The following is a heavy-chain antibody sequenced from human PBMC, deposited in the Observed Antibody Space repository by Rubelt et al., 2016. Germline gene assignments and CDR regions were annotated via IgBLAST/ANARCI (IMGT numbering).Heavy chain of an antibody. J-gene: IGHJ2*01. CDR1: GYTFTSYG. CDR2: ISAYNGNT. D-gene: IGHD6-6*01. V-gene: IGHV1-18*01. Sequence: VQLVQSGAEVKKPGASVKVSCKASGYTFTSYGISWVRQAPGQGREWMGWISAYNGNTNYAQKLQGRVTMTTDTSTSTAYMELRSLRSDDTAVYYCARDRIRIAARQGWYFDLWGRGTLVTVSS. CDR3: ARDRIRIAARQGWYFDL.